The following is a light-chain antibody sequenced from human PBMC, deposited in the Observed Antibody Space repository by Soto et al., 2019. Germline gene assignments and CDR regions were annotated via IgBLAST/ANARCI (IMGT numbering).Light chain of an antibody. Sequence: EIVLTQSPGTLSLSPGERATLSCRASQSVSSSYLAWYQQKPGQAPRLLIYGSSSRATAIPDSFSGSGSGTDFTLTISRLEPEDFAVSYCQQYGSSPPWTFGQGTKVEIK. J-gene: IGKJ1*01. CDR3: QQYGSSPPWT. CDR2: GSS. V-gene: IGKV3-20*01. CDR1: QSVSSSY.